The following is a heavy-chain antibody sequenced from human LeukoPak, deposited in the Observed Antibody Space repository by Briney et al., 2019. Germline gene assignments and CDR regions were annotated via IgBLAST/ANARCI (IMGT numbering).Heavy chain of an antibody. CDR1: GFTFSTYW. CDR2: IKEDGSEK. Sequence: GGSLRLSCAASGFTFSTYWMTWVRQAPGKGLEWVANIKEDGSEKHYVDSVKGRFTISRDNDQNLLYLQMNSVRAEDTAVYYCARHSAGLDWGQGTLVTVSS. J-gene: IGHJ4*02. D-gene: IGHD3-16*01. CDR3: ARHSAGLD. V-gene: IGHV3-7*01.